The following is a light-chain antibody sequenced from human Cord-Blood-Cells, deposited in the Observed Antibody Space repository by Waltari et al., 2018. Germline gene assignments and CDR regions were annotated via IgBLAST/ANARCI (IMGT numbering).Light chain of an antibody. CDR1: QRISSW. CDR3: QQYNSYLYT. CDR2: DAS. Sequence: DIQMTQSPSTLSASVGDRVTITCRASQRISSWLAWYQQKPGKAPKLLIYDASSLESGVPSRFSCSGSGTEFTLTISSLQPDDFATYYCQQYNSYLYTFGQGTKLEIK. V-gene: IGKV1-5*01. J-gene: IGKJ2*01.